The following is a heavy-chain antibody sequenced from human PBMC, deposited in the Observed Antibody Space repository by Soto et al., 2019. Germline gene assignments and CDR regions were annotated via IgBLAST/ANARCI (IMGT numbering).Heavy chain of an antibody. D-gene: IGHD3-22*01. V-gene: IGHV3-33*01. CDR1: GFSFSDYG. J-gene: IGHJ6*02. Sequence: QVQLEESGGGVVQPGRSLRLSCAASGFSFSDYGMHWVRQAPGKGLEWVAVIWYDGSNKHYADSVKGRFTISRDNSKKTLYLQMNSLRAEDTAVYYCARDVYYDSSGYYSYYGMDVWGQGTTVTVPS. CDR2: IWYDGSNK. CDR3: ARDVYYDSSGYYSYYGMDV.